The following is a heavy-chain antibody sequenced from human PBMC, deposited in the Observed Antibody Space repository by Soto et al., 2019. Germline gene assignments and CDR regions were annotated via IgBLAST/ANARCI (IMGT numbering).Heavy chain of an antibody. V-gene: IGHV1-69*05. D-gene: IGHD4-4*01. CDR1: GGTFGSNA. Sequence: QVQLVQSETEVRKPGSSVKVSCRASGGTFGSNAISWVRQAPGQGLEWMGNIIPIFGTTKNAQNVQGRVTITTDESTNKAYVELSSLTSEDTAIYYCARGGFTFGPGAVRGAFDTWGQGTMVTVSS. J-gene: IGHJ3*02. CDR2: IIPIFGTT. CDR3: ARGGFTFGPGAVRGAFDT.